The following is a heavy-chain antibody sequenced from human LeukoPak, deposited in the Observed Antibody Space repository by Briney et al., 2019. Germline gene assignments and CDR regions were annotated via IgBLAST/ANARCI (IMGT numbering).Heavy chain of an antibody. CDR2: MNPNSGNT. V-gene: IGHV1-8*01. CDR3: ARGAPGSYCSGGSCPYFDY. CDR1: AYTFTSYD. Sequence: GASVKVSCKASAYTFTSYDINWVRQATGQGLEWMGWMNPNSGNTDYAQKFQGRVTMTRNTSISTAYMELSSLRSEDTAVYYCARGAPGSYCSGGSCPYFDYWGQGTLISVSS. J-gene: IGHJ4*02. D-gene: IGHD2-15*01.